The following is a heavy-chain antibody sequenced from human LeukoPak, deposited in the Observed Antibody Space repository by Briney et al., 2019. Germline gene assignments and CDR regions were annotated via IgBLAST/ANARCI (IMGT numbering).Heavy chain of an antibody. CDR2: IYYSGST. J-gene: IGHJ4*02. Sequence: SETLSLTWAVSGASITSYYWSWIRQPPGKGLEWIGYIYYSGSTNYNPSLKSRVTMSVDTSKNEFSLKLSSVTTADTAVYYCATRRIAVAAPFDYWGQGTLVTVSS. CDR1: GASITSYY. CDR3: ATRRIAVAAPFDY. V-gene: IGHV4-59*01. D-gene: IGHD6-19*01.